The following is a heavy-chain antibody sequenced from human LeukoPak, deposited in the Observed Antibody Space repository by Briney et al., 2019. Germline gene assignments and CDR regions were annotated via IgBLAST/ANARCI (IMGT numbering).Heavy chain of an antibody. J-gene: IGHJ4*02. CDR3: ARLSYYGSGLLDY. Sequence: GESLKISCKASGYSFTNYWIRWVRPMPGKGLEWMGRIDPSDANTDYSPSLQGHVTISADKSINTAYLQWSSLKASDTAMYYCARLSYYGSGLLDYWGQGTRVTVSS. V-gene: IGHV5-10-1*01. CDR1: GYSFTNYW. D-gene: IGHD3-10*01. CDR2: IDPSDANT.